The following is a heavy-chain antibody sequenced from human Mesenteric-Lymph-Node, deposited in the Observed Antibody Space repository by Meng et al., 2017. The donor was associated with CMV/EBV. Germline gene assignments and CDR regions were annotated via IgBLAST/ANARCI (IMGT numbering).Heavy chain of an antibody. CDR2: VSSGSFHI. CDR3: ARDGNYYETSGYYSPRQFDY. D-gene: IGHD3-22*01. J-gene: IGHJ4*02. V-gene: IGHV3-21*01. Sequence: GESLKISCAASGFMFSSYSMNWVRQAPGKGLEWVSSVSSGSFHIYYADSVKGRFTISRDDANNLLYLQMSSLRAEDTAVYYCARDGNYYETSGYYSPRQFDYWGQGTLVTVSS. CDR1: GFMFSSYS.